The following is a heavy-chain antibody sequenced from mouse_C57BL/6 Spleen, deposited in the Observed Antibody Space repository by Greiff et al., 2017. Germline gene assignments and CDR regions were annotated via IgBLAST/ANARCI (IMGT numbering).Heavy chain of an antibody. D-gene: IGHD1-1*01. CDR1: GYTFTSYW. CDR3: AREYGSSYWYFDV. CDR2: IHPNSGST. V-gene: IGHV1-64*01. J-gene: IGHJ1*03. Sequence: VQLQQPGAELVQPGASVKLSCKASGYTFTSYWMHWVKQRPGQGLEWIGMIHPNSGSTNYNEKFKSKATLTVDKSSSTAYMQLSSLTSEDSAVYYCAREYGSSYWYFDVWGTGTTVTVSS.